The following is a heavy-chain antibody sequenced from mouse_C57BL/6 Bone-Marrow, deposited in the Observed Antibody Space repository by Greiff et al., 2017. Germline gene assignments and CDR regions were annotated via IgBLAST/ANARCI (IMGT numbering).Heavy chain of an antibody. Sequence: EVKLVESGGGLVKPGGSLTLSCAASGFTFSDYGMHWVRQAPEKGLEWVAYISRGSSTIYYAGTLQGRFTISRDNAKNTMFLQMTSLRSEDTAMYYCGRGTGSPFAYWGQGTLVTVSA. CDR1: GFTFSDYG. J-gene: IGHJ3*01. D-gene: IGHD4-1*01. CDR2: ISRGSSTI. CDR3: GRGTGSPFAY. V-gene: IGHV5-17*01.